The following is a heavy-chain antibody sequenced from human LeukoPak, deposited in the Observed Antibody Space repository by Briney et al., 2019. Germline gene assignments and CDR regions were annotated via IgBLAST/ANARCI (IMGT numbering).Heavy chain of an antibody. Sequence: GGSLRLSCAASGFTFSSYSMNWVRQAPGKGLEGVSYISSSSSTIYYADSVKGRFTISRDNAGNSLHLQMNSLRVEDTAVYYCVRESGVWVGPGIGRPLDVWGKGTAVTVSS. CDR2: ISSSSSTI. V-gene: IGHV3-48*04. CDR1: GFTFSSYS. D-gene: IGHD3-16*01. CDR3: VRESGVWVGPGIGRPLDV. J-gene: IGHJ6*03.